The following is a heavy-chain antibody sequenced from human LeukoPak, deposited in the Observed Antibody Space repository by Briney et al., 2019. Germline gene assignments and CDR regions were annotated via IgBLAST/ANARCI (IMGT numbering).Heavy chain of an antibody. Sequence: SETLSLTCTVSGGSISSSSYYWGWIRQPPGKGLEWIGSIYYSGSTYYNPSLKSRVTISVDTSKNQFSLKLSSVTAADTAVYHCARHHWSLWSGYYEYYFDYWGQGTLVTVSS. CDR2: IYYSGST. D-gene: IGHD3-3*01. CDR3: ARHHWSLWSGYYEYYFDY. J-gene: IGHJ4*02. V-gene: IGHV4-39*01. CDR1: GGSISSSSYY.